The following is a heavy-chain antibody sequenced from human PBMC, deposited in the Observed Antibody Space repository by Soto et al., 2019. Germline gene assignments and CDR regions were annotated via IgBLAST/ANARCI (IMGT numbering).Heavy chain of an antibody. D-gene: IGHD6-13*01. CDR2: ISAYNGNT. J-gene: IGHJ4*02. CDR3: ARSHHFLRIASAVAH. CDR1: GYTFTSYG. V-gene: IGHV1-18*01. Sequence: GASVKVSCKASGYTFTSYGISWVRQAPGQGLEWMGWISAYNGNTNYAQKLQGRVTMTTDTSTSTAYMELRSLRSDDTAVYYCARSHHFLRIASAVAHWGQGTLVTVSS.